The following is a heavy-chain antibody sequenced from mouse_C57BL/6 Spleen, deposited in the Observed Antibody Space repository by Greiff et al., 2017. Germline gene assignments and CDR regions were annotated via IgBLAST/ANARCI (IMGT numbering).Heavy chain of an antibody. J-gene: IGHJ2*01. CDR3: ARHDWLLGYFDY. Sequence: VNLVESGAELVKPGASVKLSCKASGYTFTEYTIHWVKQRSGQGLEWIGWFYPGSGSIKYNEKFKDKATLTADKSSSTVYMELSRLTSEDSAVYFCARHDWLLGYFDYWGQGTTLTVSS. D-gene: IGHD2-3*01. V-gene: IGHV1-62-2*01. CDR1: GYTFTEYT. CDR2: FYPGSGSI.